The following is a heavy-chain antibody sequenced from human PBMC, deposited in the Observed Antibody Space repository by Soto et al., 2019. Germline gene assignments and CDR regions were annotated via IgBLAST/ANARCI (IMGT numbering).Heavy chain of an antibody. CDR1: GDTFSFYS. CDR2: VNPILSMS. CDR3: ATSYGSGYRAFDY. D-gene: IGHD3-10*01. V-gene: IGHV1-69*04. Sequence: QVQLVQSGAEVKRPGSSVKVSCKASGDTFSFYSINWVRQAPGLGLEWMGRVNPILSMSNYAQRFQGRVTMTAEKSTSTPYRELSGLRSEDTAIYYCATSYGSGYRAFDYWGRGALVTVPS. J-gene: IGHJ4*02.